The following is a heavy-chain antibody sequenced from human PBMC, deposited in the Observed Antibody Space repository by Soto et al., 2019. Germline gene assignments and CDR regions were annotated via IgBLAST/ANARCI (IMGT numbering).Heavy chain of an antibody. CDR3: ARGGASSQWFDP. Sequence: QVQLQESGPGLVEPSQTLSLTCTVSGDSLSSGGYYWSWIRQHPVKGLEWIGFIYYSGSTNFNPSLKSRITMSLDTSKNQFYLKLNSVTAADTAVYYCARGGASSQWFDPWGQGTLVTVSS. CDR1: GDSLSSGGYY. V-gene: IGHV4-31*03. CDR2: IYYSGST. D-gene: IGHD2-15*01. J-gene: IGHJ5*02.